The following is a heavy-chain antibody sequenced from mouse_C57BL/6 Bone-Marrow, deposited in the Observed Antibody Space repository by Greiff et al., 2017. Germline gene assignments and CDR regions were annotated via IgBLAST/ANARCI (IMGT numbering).Heavy chain of an antibody. CDR2: INPSSGYT. CDR3: APPGYGKESY. J-gene: IGHJ2*01. D-gene: IGHD2-10*02. V-gene: IGHV1-4*01. Sequence: QVQLKESGAELARPGASVKMSCKASGYTFTSYTMHWVKQRPGQGLEWIGYINPSSGYTKYNQKFKDKATLTADKSSSTAYMQLSSLTSEDSAVYYCAPPGYGKESYWGQGTTLTVSS. CDR1: GYTFTSYT.